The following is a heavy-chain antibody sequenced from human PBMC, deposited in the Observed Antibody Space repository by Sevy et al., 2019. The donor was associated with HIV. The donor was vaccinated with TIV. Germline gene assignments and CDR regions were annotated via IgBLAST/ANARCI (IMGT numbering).Heavy chain of an antibody. J-gene: IGHJ6*02. D-gene: IGHD4-17*01. CDR1: GFTFSSYS. Sequence: GGSLRLSCAASGFTFSSYSMNWVRQAPGKGLEWVSYISSSSSTIYYADSVKGRFTISRDNAKNSLYLQMNSLRAEETAVYYCARDRETTVTTHYYYGMDVWGQGTTVTVSS. CDR3: ARDRETTVTTHYYYGMDV. V-gene: IGHV3-48*01. CDR2: ISSSSSTI.